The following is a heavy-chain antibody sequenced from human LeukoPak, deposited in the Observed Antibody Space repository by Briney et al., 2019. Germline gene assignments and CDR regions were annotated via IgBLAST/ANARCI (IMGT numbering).Heavy chain of an antibody. D-gene: IGHD3-10*01. J-gene: IGHJ1*01. CDR3: ARDSLPRVFLPGGYFQH. CDR1: GFTFSSYA. Sequence: PGRSLRLSCAASGFTFSSYAMHWVRQGPDKGVEWVAVISYDGSNKYYADSVKGRFTISRDNSKNTLYLQMNSLRAEDTAVYYCARDSLPRVFLPGGYFQHWGQGTLVTVSS. V-gene: IGHV3-30-3*01. CDR2: ISYDGSNK.